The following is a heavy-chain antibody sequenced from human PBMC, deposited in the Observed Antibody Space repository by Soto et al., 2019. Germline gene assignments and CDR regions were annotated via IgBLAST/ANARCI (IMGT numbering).Heavy chain of an antibody. J-gene: IGHJ5*01. Sequence: EVQLLESGGGLVQPGGSLRLSCAASGFTFSSYAMSWVRQAPGKGLEWVSAISGSGGSTYYADSVKGRFTISRDNSKNTVYLQMNRLRAEDTAIYYCVQKVAGDSWGQGTLVTVFS. V-gene: IGHV3-23*01. CDR2: ISGSGGST. D-gene: IGHD6-19*01. CDR1: GFTFSSYA. CDR3: VQKVAGDS.